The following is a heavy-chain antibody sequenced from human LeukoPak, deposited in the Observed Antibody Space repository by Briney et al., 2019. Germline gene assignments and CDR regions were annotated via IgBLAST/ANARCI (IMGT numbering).Heavy chain of an antibody. CDR2: INPNGDAT. Sequence: GASVKVSCKTSGYTFTKYWIHWVRQAPGQGLEWVGTINPNGDATNYAPRLQGRLTLTPDTSTSTVYMELRGLTPDDTAVYYCARPLFCAFDNCGYWLDPWGPGTLVTVSS. D-gene: IGHD1-20*01. V-gene: IGHV1-46*01. J-gene: IGHJ5*02. CDR3: ARPLFCAFDNCGYWLDP. CDR1: GYTFTKYW.